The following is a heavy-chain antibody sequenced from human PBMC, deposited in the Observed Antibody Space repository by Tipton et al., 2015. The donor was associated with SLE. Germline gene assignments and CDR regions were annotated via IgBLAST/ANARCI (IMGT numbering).Heavy chain of an antibody. CDR1: GGSISSSSYY. J-gene: IGHJ4*02. Sequence: TLSLTCAVSGGSISSSSYYWSWIRQPPGKGLEWIGYIYYSGSTNYNPSLKSRVTISVDTSKNQFSLKLSSVTAADTAVYYCAREAYFDCWGQGTLVTVSS. V-gene: IGHV4-61*01. CDR2: IYYSGST. CDR3: AREAYFDC.